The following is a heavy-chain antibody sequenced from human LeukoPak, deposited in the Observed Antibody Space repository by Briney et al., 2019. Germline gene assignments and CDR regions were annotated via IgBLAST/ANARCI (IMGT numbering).Heavy chain of an antibody. D-gene: IGHD2-15*01. CDR1: GYTFTGYY. CDR2: INSNSGGT. Sequence: ASVKVSCKASGYTFTGYYMHWVRQAPGQGLEWMGWINSNSGGTNYAQKFQGRVTMTRDTSISTAYMELSRLRSDDTAVYYCARDESGYCSGGSCYSFSWFDPWGQGTLVTVSS. J-gene: IGHJ5*02. V-gene: IGHV1-2*02. CDR3: ARDESGYCSGGSCYSFSWFDP.